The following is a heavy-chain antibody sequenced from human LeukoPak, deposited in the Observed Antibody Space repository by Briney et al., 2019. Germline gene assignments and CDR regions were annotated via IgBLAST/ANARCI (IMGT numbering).Heavy chain of an antibody. D-gene: IGHD6-19*01. CDR3: ARGLAVADWGLTYNWFDP. Sequence: GRSLRLSCAASGFTFSSYAMHWVRQAPGKGLEWVAVISYDGSNKYYADSVKGRFTISRDNSKNTLYLQMNSLRAEDTAVYYCARGLAVADWGLTYNWFDPWGQGTLVTVSS. V-gene: IGHV3-30-3*01. CDR1: GFTFSSYA. CDR2: ISYDGSNK. J-gene: IGHJ5*02.